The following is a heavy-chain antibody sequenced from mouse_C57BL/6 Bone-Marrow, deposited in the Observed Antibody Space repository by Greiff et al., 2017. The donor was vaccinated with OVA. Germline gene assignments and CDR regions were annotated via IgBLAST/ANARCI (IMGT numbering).Heavy chain of an antibody. CDR1: GYTFTSYW. Sequence: QVQLKQPGAELVMPGASVKLSCKASGYTFTSYWMHWVKQRPGQGLEWIGEIDPSDSYTNYNQKFKGKSTLTVDKSSSTAYMQLSSLTSEDSAVYYCARATMVTRYFDVWGTGTTVTVSS. CDR3: ARATMVTRYFDV. D-gene: IGHD2-2*01. CDR2: IDPSDSYT. J-gene: IGHJ1*03. V-gene: IGHV1-69*01.